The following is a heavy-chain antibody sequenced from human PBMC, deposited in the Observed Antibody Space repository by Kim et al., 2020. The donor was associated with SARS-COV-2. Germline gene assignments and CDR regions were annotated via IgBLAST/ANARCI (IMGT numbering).Heavy chain of an antibody. CDR2: IYYSGST. V-gene: IGHV4-39*01. CDR1: GGSISSSSYY. D-gene: IGHD3-10*01. Sequence: SETLSLTCTVSGGSISSSSYYWGWIRQPPGKGLEWIGSIYYSGSTYYNPSLKSRVTISVDTSKNKFSLKLSSVTAADTAVYYCARHGPPWYYGSGSLTNNWFDPWGQGTLVTVSS. CDR3: ARHGPPWYYGSGSLTNNWFDP. J-gene: IGHJ5*02.